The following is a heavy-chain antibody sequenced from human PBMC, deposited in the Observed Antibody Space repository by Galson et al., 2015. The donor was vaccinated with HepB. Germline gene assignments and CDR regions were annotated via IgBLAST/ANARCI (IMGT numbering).Heavy chain of an antibody. V-gene: IGHV2-70*01. CDR3: ARLTGVGYFDY. CDR1: GIPVSPGGRF. Sequence: PTLVKPTQTLTLTCIFSGIPVSPGGRFVSWIRQSPGRALEWLALMDVVDARYSSTSPRTRLTISKGAAKNQVVLRMTNMHPVDTGTYYCARLTGVGYFDYWGQGIAVTVSS. J-gene: IGHJ4*02. D-gene: IGHD1-1*01. CDR2: MDVVDAR.